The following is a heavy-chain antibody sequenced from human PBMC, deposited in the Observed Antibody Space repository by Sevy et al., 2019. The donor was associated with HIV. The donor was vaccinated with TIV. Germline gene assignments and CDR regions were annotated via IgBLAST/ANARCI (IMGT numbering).Heavy chain of an antibody. Sequence: GGSLRLSCTASAFTFGDYAMSWLRQAPGKGLEWVGFIKSKTYGGTTEYAASVKGRFTISRDDSKSIAYLQMNSLKTEDTALYYCSRVQGTISPYNYFGMDVWGQGTTVTVSS. V-gene: IGHV3-49*03. CDR2: IKSKTYGGTT. D-gene: IGHD3-3*01. J-gene: IGHJ6*02. CDR3: SRVQGTISPYNYFGMDV. CDR1: AFTFGDYA.